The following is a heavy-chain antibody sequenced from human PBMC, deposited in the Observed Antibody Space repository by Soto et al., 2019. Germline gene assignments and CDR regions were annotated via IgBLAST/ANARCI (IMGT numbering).Heavy chain of an antibody. CDR1: GFTFSSYN. CDR3: EKAPAGIAVFDY. J-gene: IGHJ4*02. V-gene: IGHV3-30*18. D-gene: IGHD6-19*01. Sequence: QVRLVESGGGVVQPGTSLRLSCAASGFTFSSYNMHWVRQAPGKGLEWVAIISYDGSNKNYADSVKGRFTIYRDNSKNTLYLQMNSLRPEDTAVFYCEKAPAGIAVFDYWGQGTLVTVSS. CDR2: ISYDGSNK.